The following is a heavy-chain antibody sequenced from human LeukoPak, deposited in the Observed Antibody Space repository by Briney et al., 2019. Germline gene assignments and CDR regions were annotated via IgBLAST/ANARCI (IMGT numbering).Heavy chain of an antibody. CDR1: GFTFSSYA. D-gene: IGHD6-13*01. CDR3: ARGGYSSSWYVDY. CDR2: ISYDGSNK. V-gene: IGHV3-30*04. Sequence: GGSLRLSCAASGFTFSSYAMNWVRQAPGKGLEWVAVISYDGSNKYYADSVKGRFTISRDNSKNTLYLQMNSLRAEDTAVYYCARGGYSSSWYVDYWGQGTLVTVSS. J-gene: IGHJ4*02.